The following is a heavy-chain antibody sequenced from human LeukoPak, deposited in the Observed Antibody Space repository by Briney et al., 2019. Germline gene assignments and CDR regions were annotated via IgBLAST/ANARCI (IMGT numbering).Heavy chain of an antibody. J-gene: IGHJ4*02. V-gene: IGHV3-23*01. CDR2: MSGGGGST. CDR1: GFTFSNYA. Sequence: GGSLRLSCVVSGFTFSNYAMSWVRQAPGKGLEWVSAMSGGGGSTNYADSVKGRFTISRDNAKNSLSLQMNRLRAEDTAVYYCARNGDYDGRGFYYFFDSWGRGTLVTVSS. D-gene: IGHD3-22*01. CDR3: ARNGDYDGRGFYYFFDS.